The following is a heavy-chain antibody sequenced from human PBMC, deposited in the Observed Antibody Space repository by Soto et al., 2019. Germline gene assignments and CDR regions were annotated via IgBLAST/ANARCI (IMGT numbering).Heavy chain of an antibody. CDR1: GFTFSNYW. Sequence: EVHLVESGGGLVQPGGSLRLSCAASGFTFSNYWMHWVRQAPGKGPVWVSRINTDGSTTNYADSVKGRFTISRDNAKNTLYLQTNSLGAEDTAVYYCARDLGGYASHWGQGTLVTVSS. CDR3: ARDLGGYASH. V-gene: IGHV3-74*01. CDR2: INTDGSTT. J-gene: IGHJ4*02. D-gene: IGHD3-16*01.